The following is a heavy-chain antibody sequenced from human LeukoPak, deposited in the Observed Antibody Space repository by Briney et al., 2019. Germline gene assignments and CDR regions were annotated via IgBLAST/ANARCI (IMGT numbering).Heavy chain of an antibody. D-gene: IGHD2-2*02. V-gene: IGHV1-2*06. CDR1: GYTFTGYY. J-gene: IGHJ4*02. Sequence: GASVKVSCKASGYTFTGYYMHWVRQAPGQGLEWMGRINPNSGGTNYAQKFQGRVTMTRDTSISTAYMELSRLRSDDTAVYYCARDGPAAIFRYDYWGQGTLVTDSS. CDR2: INPNSGGT. CDR3: ARDGPAAIFRYDY.